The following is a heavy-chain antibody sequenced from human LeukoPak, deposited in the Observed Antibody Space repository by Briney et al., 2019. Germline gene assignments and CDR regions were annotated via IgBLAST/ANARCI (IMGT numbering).Heavy chain of an antibody. CDR1: GGSISSYY. CDR2: IYYSGST. V-gene: IGHV4-59*01. J-gene: IGHJ3*02. CDR3: ARGAGLPRAFDI. Sequence: SETLSLTCTVSGGSISSYYWSWIRQPPGKGLEWIGHIYYSGSTNYNPSLKSRVTISVDTSKNQFSLKLSSVTAADTAVYYCARGAGLPRAFDIWGQGTMVTVSS. D-gene: IGHD2-15*01.